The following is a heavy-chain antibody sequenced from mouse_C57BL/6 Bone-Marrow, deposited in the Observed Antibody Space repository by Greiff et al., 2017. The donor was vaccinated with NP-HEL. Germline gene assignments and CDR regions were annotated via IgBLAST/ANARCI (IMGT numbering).Heavy chain of an antibody. Sequence: QVQLKESGAELVMPGASVKLSCKASGYTFTSYWMHWVKQRPGQGLEWIGEIDPSDSYTNYNQKFKGKSTLTVDKSSSTAYMQLSSLTSEDSAVYYCALITTVVAPYAMDYWGQGTSVTVSS. CDR3: ALITTVVAPYAMDY. J-gene: IGHJ4*01. V-gene: IGHV1-69*01. CDR1: GYTFTSYW. D-gene: IGHD1-1*01. CDR2: IDPSDSYT.